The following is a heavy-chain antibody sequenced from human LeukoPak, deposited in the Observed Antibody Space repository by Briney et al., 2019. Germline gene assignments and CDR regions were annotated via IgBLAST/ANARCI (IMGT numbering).Heavy chain of an antibody. J-gene: IGHJ4*02. Sequence: ASVKVSCKASGYTFTTYGINWVRQAPGQGLEWMGWISAYYGNTNYAQKLQGRVTMTTDTSTSTAYMELRSLRSDDTAVYYCARAGIVATIADYWGQGTLVTVSS. CDR2: ISAYYGNT. V-gene: IGHV1-18*01. CDR3: ARAGIVATIADY. CDR1: GYTFTTYG. D-gene: IGHD5-12*01.